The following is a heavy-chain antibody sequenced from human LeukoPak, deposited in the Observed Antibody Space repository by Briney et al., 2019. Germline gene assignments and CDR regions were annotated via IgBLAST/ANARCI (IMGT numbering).Heavy chain of an antibody. CDR2: INHSGST. V-gene: IGHV4-34*01. J-gene: IGHJ4*02. D-gene: IGHD4-11*01. Sequence: SETLSLTCAVYGVSFSGYYWSWIRQPPGKGLEWIGEINHSGSTNYNPSLKSRVTISVDTSKNQFSLKLSSVTAADTAVYYCARARSRNYDYWGQGTLVTVSS. CDR3: ARARSRNYDY. CDR1: GVSFSGYY.